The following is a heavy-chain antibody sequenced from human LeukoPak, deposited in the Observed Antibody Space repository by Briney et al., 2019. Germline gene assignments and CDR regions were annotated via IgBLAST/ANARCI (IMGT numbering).Heavy chain of an antibody. CDR3: AREMLGYANYYYMDV. CDR2: ISAYNGNT. V-gene: IGHV1-18*01. J-gene: IGHJ6*03. CDR1: GYTFTSYG. Sequence: ASVKVSCKASGYTFTSYGISWVRQAPGQGLEWMGWISAYNGNTNYAQKLLGRVTMTTDTSTSTAYMELRSLRSDDTAVYYCAREMLGYANYYYMDVWGKGTTVTVSS. D-gene: IGHD2-8*01.